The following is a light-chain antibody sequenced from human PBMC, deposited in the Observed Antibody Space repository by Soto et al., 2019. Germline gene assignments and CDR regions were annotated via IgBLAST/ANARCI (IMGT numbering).Light chain of an antibody. Sequence: QSALXXXXSVSXSXXXSXXIXXXXTXXXVGGYNYVSWYQQHPGKAPKLMIYDVSNRPSGVSNRFSGSKSGNTASLTISGLQAEDEADYYCSSYTSSIPYVFGTGTKVTVL. CDR2: DVS. J-gene: IGLJ1*01. CDR3: SSYTSSIPYV. CDR1: XXXVGGYNY. V-gene: IGLV2-14*01.